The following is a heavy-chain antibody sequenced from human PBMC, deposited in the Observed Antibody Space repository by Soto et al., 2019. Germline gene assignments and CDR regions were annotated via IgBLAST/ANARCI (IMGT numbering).Heavy chain of an antibody. CDR1: GFSFSDYS. CDR2: IDLSGTMT. Sequence: EVQLLESGGDVVQPGGSLRLSCAASGFSFSDYSMNWVRQAPGRGLEWVAFIDLSGTMTDYRDSVKGLFTLSKDRSKKTVYLQMNSMRVEDAAVYYCTKDRVPDGIYSFDYWGQGALVTVSS. D-gene: IGHD2-15*01. CDR3: TKDRVPDGIYSFDY. V-gene: IGHV3-23*03. J-gene: IGHJ4*02.